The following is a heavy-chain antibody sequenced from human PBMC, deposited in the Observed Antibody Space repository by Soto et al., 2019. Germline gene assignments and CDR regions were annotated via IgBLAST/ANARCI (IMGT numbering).Heavy chain of an antibody. J-gene: IGHJ4*02. D-gene: IGHD3-22*01. CDR3: ARHIHSSGYYYSAY. Sequence: ASETLSLTCAVYGGSFSGYYWSWIRQPPGKGLEWVGEINHSGSTNYNPSLKSRVTISVDTSKNQFSLKLSSVTAADTAVYYCARHIHSSGYYYSAYWGQGTLVTVSS. CDR2: INHSGST. V-gene: IGHV4-34*01. CDR1: GGSFSGYY.